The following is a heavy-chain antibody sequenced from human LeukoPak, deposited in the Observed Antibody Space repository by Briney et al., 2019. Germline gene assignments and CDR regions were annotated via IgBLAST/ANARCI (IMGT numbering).Heavy chain of an antibody. CDR1: GGSISSYY. Sequence: PSETLSLTCTVSGGSISSYYWSWIRQPPGKRLEWIGYIYYSGSTSSNPSLKSRVTISVDTSKNQISLKLSSVTAADTAVYYCARDLGVMVRAFDIWGQGTMVTVSS. V-gene: IGHV4-59*01. D-gene: IGHD5-18*01. J-gene: IGHJ3*02. CDR2: IYYSGST. CDR3: ARDLGVMVRAFDI.